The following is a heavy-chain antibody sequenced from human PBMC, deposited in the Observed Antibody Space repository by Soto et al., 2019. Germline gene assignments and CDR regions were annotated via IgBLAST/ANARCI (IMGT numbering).Heavy chain of an antibody. D-gene: IGHD2-2*01. CDR2: IYYSGST. CDR3: ARHQRRPAALVDY. CDR1: GGSISSSSYY. V-gene: IGHV4-39*01. Sequence: QLQLQESGPGLVKPSETLSLTCTVSGGSISSSSYYWGWIRQPPGKGLEWIGSIYYSGSTYYNPSRKSRVTLSVDTSKHQFSLKLSSVPAADTAVYYCARHQRRPAALVDYWGQGTLVTVSS. J-gene: IGHJ4*02.